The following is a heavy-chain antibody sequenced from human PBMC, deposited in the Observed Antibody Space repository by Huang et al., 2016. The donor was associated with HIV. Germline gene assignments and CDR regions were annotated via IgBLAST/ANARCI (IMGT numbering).Heavy chain of an antibody. J-gene: IGHJ5*01. CDR3: ARDHWYPLQNWFDL. CDR1: GYIFTKYG. V-gene: IGHV1-18*01. CDR2: ISAYNGNT. D-gene: IGHD1-1*01. Sequence: QVELVQSGAEVKRPGASVRVSCKAAGYIFTKYGINWVRQGPGQGVEWMGWISAYNGNTNYAEKFQGRVTLTRDTSATTAYMELRDVTSADTAVYYCARDHWYPLQNWFDLWGQGTLVTVSS.